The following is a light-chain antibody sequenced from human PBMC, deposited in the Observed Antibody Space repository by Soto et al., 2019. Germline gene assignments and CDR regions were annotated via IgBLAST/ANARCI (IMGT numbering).Light chain of an antibody. CDR2: DAS. J-gene: IGKJ2*01. CDR3: QQRSNWPRGT. Sequence: EIVLTQSPATLSLSPGERATLSCRASQSVGSYLGWYQHKPGQAPRLLIYDASNRAPGIPARFSGSGSGTDFTLPISSLEPEDFAVYYCQQRSNWPRGTFGQGTKLEIK. V-gene: IGKV3-11*01. CDR1: QSVGSY.